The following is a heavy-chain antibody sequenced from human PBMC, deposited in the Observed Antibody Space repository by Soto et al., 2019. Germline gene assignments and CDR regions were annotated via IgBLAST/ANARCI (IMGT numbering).Heavy chain of an antibody. CDR1: GFTFSSYA. Sequence: PGGSLRLSCAASGFTFSSYAMHWVRQAPGKGLEWVAVISYDGSNKYYADSVKGRFTISRDNSKNTLYLQMNSLRAEDTAVYYCARAPQSRCLEWLLSNYFDYWGQGTLVTVSS. CDR3: ARAPQSRCLEWLLSNYFDY. V-gene: IGHV3-30-3*01. D-gene: IGHD3-3*01. CDR2: ISYDGSNK. J-gene: IGHJ4*02.